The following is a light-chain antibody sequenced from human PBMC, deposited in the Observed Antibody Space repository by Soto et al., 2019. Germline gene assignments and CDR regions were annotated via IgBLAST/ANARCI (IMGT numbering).Light chain of an antibody. Sequence: ALTQPASVSWSPGQSITISCTGTSSDVGGYNYVSWYQQHPGKAPKLMIYEVSNRPSGVSNRFSGSKSGNTASLTISGLQAEDEADYYCSSYTSSSTLYVFGTGTKVTVL. V-gene: IGLV2-14*01. CDR2: EVS. CDR1: SSDVGGYNY. CDR3: SSYTSSSTLYV. J-gene: IGLJ1*01.